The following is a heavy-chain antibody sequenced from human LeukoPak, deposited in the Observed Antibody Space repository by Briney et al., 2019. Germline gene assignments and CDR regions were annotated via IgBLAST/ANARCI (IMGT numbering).Heavy chain of an antibody. CDR1: GFTFSSYG. J-gene: IGHJ4*02. D-gene: IGHD6-19*01. CDR2: IWYDGSNK. Sequence: GGSLRLSCAASGFTFSSYGMHWVRQAPGKGLERVAAIWYDGSNKYYADSVKGRFTISRDNSKNTLYLQMNSLRAEDTAVYYCARDQASSGWHPFARRPRGVLCDWGQGTLVTVSS. V-gene: IGHV3-33*01. CDR3: ARDQASSGWHPFARRPRGVLCD.